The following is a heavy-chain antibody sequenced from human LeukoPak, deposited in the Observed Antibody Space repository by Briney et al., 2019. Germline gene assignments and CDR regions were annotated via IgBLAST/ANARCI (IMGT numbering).Heavy chain of an antibody. CDR2: IRSKAYGGTT. V-gene: IGHV3-49*04. CDR1: GFTFGDHA. J-gene: IGHJ6*02. D-gene: IGHD3-10*01. CDR3: TRGPILLWIHNDMDV. Sequence: PGGSLRLSCTASGFTFGDHAMSWVRQAPGKGLEWVGFIRSKAYGGTTEYAASVRGRFTISRDDSKSIAYLQMNSLKTEDTAFYYCTRGPILLWIHNDMDVWGQGTTVTVSS.